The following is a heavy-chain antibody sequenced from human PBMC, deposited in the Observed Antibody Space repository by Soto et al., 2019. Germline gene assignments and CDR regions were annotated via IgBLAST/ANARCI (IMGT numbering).Heavy chain of an antibody. CDR1: GGTFSSYT. D-gene: IGHD4-17*01. V-gene: IGHV1-69*04. CDR2: IIPILGIA. J-gene: IGHJ3*01. Sequence: GXSVKVSCKASGGTFSSYTISWVRQAPGQGLEWMGRIIPILGIANYAQKFKGRVTITADKSTSTAYMELSSLRSEDTAFFSCARDAAVTESPAFDLWAQGTMVTVSS. CDR3: ARDAAVTESPAFDL.